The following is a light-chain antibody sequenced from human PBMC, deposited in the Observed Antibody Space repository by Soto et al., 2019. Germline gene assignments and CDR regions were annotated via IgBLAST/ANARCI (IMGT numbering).Light chain of an antibody. CDR1: QSISSW. CDR2: DAS. J-gene: IGKJ1*01. V-gene: IGKV1-5*01. CDR3: QQYNSFPRT. Sequence: DIQMTQSPSTLSASVGDRVTITCRASQSISSWLAWYQQKPGKVPKLLIYDASSLESGVPSRFSGSGSGTEFTLTISSPQPDDFATYYCQQYNSFPRTFGQGTKVEIK.